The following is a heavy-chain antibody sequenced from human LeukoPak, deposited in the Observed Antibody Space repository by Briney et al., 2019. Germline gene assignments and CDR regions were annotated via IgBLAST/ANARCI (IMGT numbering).Heavy chain of an antibody. D-gene: IGHD2-15*01. J-gene: IGHJ4*02. V-gene: IGHV1-8*01. CDR2: MNPTSGNT. CDR1: GYTFTSYD. Sequence: ASLKLSSKASGYTFTSYDINWGRQATRQGLECLGYMNPTSGNTGYAQKFQGRVTMTRHTSISTAYMELSSLRSEDTAVYYCARELRHQAYWGEGTLVTVSS. CDR3: ARELRHQAY.